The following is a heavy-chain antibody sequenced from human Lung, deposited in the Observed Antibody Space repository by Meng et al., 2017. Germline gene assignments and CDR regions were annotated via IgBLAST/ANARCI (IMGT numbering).Heavy chain of an antibody. J-gene: IGHJ4*02. Sequence: VPQVQCGEAGTEPGASVKAPSLACGSSWPDYWMNRVRRAPRQGLQWMGRMNPKSGDTRYAQRFQCRVTMTGDTSISTDYMELSGLRSEDTAMYDGARDEYISAAGKLFGDYWGQGTLVTVSS. CDR1: GSSWPDYW. V-gene: IGHV1-2*06. CDR3: ARDEYISAAGKLFGDY. CDR2: MNPKSGDT. D-gene: IGHD6-13*01.